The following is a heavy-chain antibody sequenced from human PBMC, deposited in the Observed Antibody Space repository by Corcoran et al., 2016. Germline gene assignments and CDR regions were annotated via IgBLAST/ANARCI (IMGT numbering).Heavy chain of an antibody. CDR3: ARVGVDYYDSSGYYSYYYYGMDV. CDR1: GYTFIGYY. V-gene: IGHV1-2*02. D-gene: IGHD3-22*01. CDR2: INPNSGGT. J-gene: IGHJ6*02. Sequence: QVQLVQSGAEVKKPGASVKVSCKASGYTFIGYYMHWVRQAPGQGLEWMGWINPNSGGTNYVQKFQGRVTMTRDTSISTAYMELSRLRSDDTAVYYCARVGVDYYDSSGYYSYYYYGMDVWGQGTTVTVSS.